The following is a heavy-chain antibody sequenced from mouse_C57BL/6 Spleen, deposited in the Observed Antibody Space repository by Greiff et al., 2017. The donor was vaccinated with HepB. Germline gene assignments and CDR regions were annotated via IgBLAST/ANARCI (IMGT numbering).Heavy chain of an antibody. CDR1: GYTFTDYY. CDR3: ARAPYGNSYAMDY. J-gene: IGHJ4*01. V-gene: IGHV1-19*01. CDR2: INPYNGGT. Sequence: VQLKQSGPVLVKPGASVKMSCKASGYTFTDYYMNWVKQSHGKSLEWIGVINPYNGGTSYNQKFKGKATLTVDKSSSTAYMELNSLTSEDSAVYYCARAPYGNSYAMDYWGQGTSVTVSS. D-gene: IGHD2-1*01.